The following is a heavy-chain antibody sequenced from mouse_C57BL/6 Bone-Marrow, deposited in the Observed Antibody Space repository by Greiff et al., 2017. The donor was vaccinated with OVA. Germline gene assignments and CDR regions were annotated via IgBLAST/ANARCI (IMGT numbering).Heavy chain of an antibody. V-gene: IGHV5-2*03. Sequence: EVNLVESGGGLVQPGESLKLSCESNEYEFPSHDMSWVRKTPEKRLELVAAINSDGGSTYYPDTMERRFIISRDNTKKTLYLQMSSLRSEDTALYYCARRGDSNYVRWYFDYWGQGTTLTVSS. J-gene: IGHJ2*01. D-gene: IGHD2-5*01. CDR3: ARRGDSNYVRWYFDY. CDR2: INSDGGST. CDR1: EYEFPSHD.